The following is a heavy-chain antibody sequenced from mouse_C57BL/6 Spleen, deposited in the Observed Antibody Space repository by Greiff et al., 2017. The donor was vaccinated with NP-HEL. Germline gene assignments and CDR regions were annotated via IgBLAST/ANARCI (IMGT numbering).Heavy chain of an antibody. D-gene: IGHD1-1*01. CDR2: IYPSDSET. Sequence: QVQLQQPGAELVRPGSSVKLSCKASGYTFTSYWMDWVKQRPGQGLEWIGNIYPSDSETHYNQKFKDKATLTVDKSSSTAYMQLSSLTSEDSAVYDCAREAYGSSPYWYFDVWGTGTTVTVSS. CDR1: GYTFTSYW. J-gene: IGHJ1*03. V-gene: IGHV1-61*01. CDR3: AREAYGSSPYWYFDV.